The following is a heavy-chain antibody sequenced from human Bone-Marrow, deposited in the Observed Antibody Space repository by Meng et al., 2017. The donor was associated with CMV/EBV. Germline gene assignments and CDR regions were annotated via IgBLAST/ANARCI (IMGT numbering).Heavy chain of an antibody. CDR2: MNPNSGNT. J-gene: IGHJ4*02. V-gene: IGHV1-8*02. D-gene: IGHD4-17*01. CDR3: AINGAIYYGDPNFDY. Sequence: ASVKVSCKASGYTFTSYDINWVRQATGQGLEWMGWMNPNSGNTGYAQKFQGRVTMTRNTSISTAYMELSSLRSEDTAVYYCAINGAIYYGDPNFDYWGQGTLVTASS. CDR1: GYTFTSYD.